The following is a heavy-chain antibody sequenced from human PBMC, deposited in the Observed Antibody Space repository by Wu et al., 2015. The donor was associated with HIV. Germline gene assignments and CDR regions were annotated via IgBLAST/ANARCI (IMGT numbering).Heavy chain of an antibody. Sequence: QVQLVQSGAEVKKPGSSVKVSCKASEAPSAAMLSAGCDRPLDKGLSGWGGVIPIFGTANYAQKFQGRVTITTDESTSTAYMELSSLRSEDTAVYYCARGVRSVRGVPVGYYYYGMDVWGNGTTVTVSS. D-gene: IGHD3-10*01. V-gene: IGHV1-69*05. J-gene: IGHJ6*04. CDR1: EAPSAAML. CDR2: VIPIFGTA. CDR3: ARGVRSVRGVPVGYYYYGMDV.